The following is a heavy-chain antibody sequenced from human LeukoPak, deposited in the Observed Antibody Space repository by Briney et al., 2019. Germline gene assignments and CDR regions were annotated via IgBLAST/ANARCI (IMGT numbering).Heavy chain of an antibody. CDR3: ARNILFAFDI. V-gene: IGHV3-30*03. J-gene: IGHJ3*02. CDR2: ISNDGSNK. Sequence: GGSLRLSCAASGFTFSSYGMHWVRQAPGKGLEWVAVISNDGSNKYYADSVKGRFTISRDNSKNTLYLQVNSLRAEDTAMYYCARNILFAFDIWGQGTMVTVSS. CDR1: GFTFSSYG.